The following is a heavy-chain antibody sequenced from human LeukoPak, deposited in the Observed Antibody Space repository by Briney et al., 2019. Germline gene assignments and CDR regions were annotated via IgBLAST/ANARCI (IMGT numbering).Heavy chain of an antibody. CDR2: ISGSGDNT. Sequence: PGTSLRLACVVSGFTFSSYAMSWVRQAPGKGLEWVSGISGSGDNTYYADSVKGRFTISRDNPKNTLYVQMNSLGTEDTAAYYCAKGSYYDSSGSFYFDYWGQGTLVTVSS. D-gene: IGHD3-22*01. CDR3: AKGSYYDSSGSFYFDY. CDR1: GFTFSSYA. J-gene: IGHJ4*02. V-gene: IGHV3-23*01.